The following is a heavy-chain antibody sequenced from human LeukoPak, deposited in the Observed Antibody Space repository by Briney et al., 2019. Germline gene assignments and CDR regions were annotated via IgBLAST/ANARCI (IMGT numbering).Heavy chain of an antibody. CDR3: ARVEYCGGGSCYLVDY. J-gene: IGHJ4*02. CDR1: GYTFTGYY. V-gene: IGHV1-2*02. Sequence: ASVRVSCKASGYTFTGYYIHWVRQAPGQGLEWMGWINVKDGDTNYAQKFQGRVTVTRDTSISTAYMELSRLRSDDTAVYYCARVEYCGGGSCYLVDYWGQGTLVIVSS. D-gene: IGHD2-15*01. CDR2: INVKDGDT.